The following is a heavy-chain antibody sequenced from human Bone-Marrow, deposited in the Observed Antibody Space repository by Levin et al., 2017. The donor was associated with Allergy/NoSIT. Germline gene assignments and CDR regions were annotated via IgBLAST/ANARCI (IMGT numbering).Heavy chain of an antibody. J-gene: IGHJ4*02. V-gene: IGHV1-69*13. CDR1: GGTFSSYA. CDR3: ASTLEGYSDGLFDY. Sequence: SVKVSCKASGGTFSSYAISWVRQAPGQGLEWMGGIIPIFGTANYAQKFQGRVTITADESTSTAYMELSSLRSEDTAVYYCASTLEGYSDGLFDYWGQGTLVTVSS. CDR2: IIPIFGTA. D-gene: IGHD5-18*01.